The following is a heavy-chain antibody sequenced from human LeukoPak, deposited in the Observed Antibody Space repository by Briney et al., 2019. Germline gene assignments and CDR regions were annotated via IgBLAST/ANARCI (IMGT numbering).Heavy chain of an antibody. CDR1: GGSISSYY. CDR3: ARQLGYCSSTSCVVWFDP. J-gene: IGHJ5*02. CDR2: IYYSGST. D-gene: IGHD2-2*01. Sequence: PSETLSLTCTVSGGSISSYYWSWIRQPPGKGLEGSGYIYYSGSTNYNPSLKSRVTISVDTSKNQFSLKLSSVTAADTAVYYCARQLGYCSSTSCVVWFDPWGQGTLVTVSS. V-gene: IGHV4-59*08.